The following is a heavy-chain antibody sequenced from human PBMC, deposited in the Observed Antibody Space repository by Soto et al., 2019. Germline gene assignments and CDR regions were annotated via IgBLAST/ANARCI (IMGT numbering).Heavy chain of an antibody. V-gene: IGHV3-15*01. CDR3: TTDPGTSRFDP. CDR2: IKSKTDGGTT. Sequence: GSLRLTCASSVFTFSNASMGWVRQAPGKGLEWVGRIKSKTDGGTTDYAAPVKGRFTISRYDSKNTLYLQMNSLKTEDTAVYYCTTDPGTSRFDPWGQGTLVTVSS. CDR1: VFTFSNAS. J-gene: IGHJ5*02.